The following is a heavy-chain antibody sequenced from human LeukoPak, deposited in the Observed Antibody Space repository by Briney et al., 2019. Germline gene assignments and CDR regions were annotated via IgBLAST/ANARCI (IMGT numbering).Heavy chain of an antibody. CDR1: GGSFSGYY. J-gene: IGHJ4*02. Sequence: KPSETLSLTCAVYGGSFSGYYWSWIRQPPGKGLEWIGEINHSGSTNYNPSLKSRVTISVDTSKNQFSLKLSSVTAADTAVYYCARNRLELLSSPWWDCWGQGTLVTVSS. D-gene: IGHD1-7*01. CDR3: ARNRLELLSSPWWDC. CDR2: INHSGST. V-gene: IGHV4-34*01.